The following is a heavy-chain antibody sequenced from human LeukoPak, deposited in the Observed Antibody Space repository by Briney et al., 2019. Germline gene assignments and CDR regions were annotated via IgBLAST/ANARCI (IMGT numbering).Heavy chain of an antibody. CDR2: TYYRTKWYS. CDR3: VRSGYGTAAGLFDS. V-gene: IGHV6-1*01. CDR1: GDSVSRNTAI. J-gene: IGHJ4*02. Sequence: SQTLSLTCAISGDSVSRNTAIWNWIRQSPSRGLEWLGRTYYRTKWYSESAVAVKSRISINPDTSNNHFSLQLNSVTPEDTAVYYCVRSGYGTAAGLFDSWGQGTLVTVSS. D-gene: IGHD1/OR15-1a*01.